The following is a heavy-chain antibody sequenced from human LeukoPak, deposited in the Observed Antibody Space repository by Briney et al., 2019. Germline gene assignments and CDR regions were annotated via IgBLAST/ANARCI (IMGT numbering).Heavy chain of an antibody. CDR3: ARSNTAMVNFDY. CDR1: GGTFSSYA. J-gene: IGHJ4*02. V-gene: IGHV1-69*13. D-gene: IGHD5-18*01. CDR2: IIPIFGTA. Sequence: ASVKVSCKASGGTFSSYAISWVRQAPGQGLEWMGGIIPIFGTANYAQKFQGRVTITADESTSTAHMELSSLRSEDTAVYYCARSNTAMVNFDYWGQGTLVTVSS.